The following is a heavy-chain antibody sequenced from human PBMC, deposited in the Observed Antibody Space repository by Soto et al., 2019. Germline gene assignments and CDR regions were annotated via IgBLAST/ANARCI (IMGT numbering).Heavy chain of an antibody. CDR3: ARDGPHDGYYYYGMDV. CDR1: GGSISSGGYY. Sequence: SETLSLTCTVSGGSISSGGYYWSWIRQHPGKGLEWIGYIYYSGSTYYNPSLKSRVTISVDTSKNQFSLKLSSVTAADTAVYYCARDGPHDGYYYYGMDVWGQGTTVTVSS. CDR2: IYYSGST. J-gene: IGHJ6*02. V-gene: IGHV4-31*03.